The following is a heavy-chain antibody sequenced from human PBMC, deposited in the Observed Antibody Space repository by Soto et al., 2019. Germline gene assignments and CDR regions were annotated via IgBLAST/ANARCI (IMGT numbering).Heavy chain of an antibody. D-gene: IGHD4-17*01. CDR3: ARTRYGDYGHFDH. CDR2: IYYSGST. Sequence: SETLSLTCTVSGGSISSGGYYWSWIRQHPGKGLEWIGYIYYSGSTYYNPSLKSRVTISVDTSKNQFSLKLSSVTAADTAVYYCARTRYGDYGHFDHWGQGTLVTVSS. J-gene: IGHJ4*02. V-gene: IGHV4-31*03. CDR1: GGSISSGGYY.